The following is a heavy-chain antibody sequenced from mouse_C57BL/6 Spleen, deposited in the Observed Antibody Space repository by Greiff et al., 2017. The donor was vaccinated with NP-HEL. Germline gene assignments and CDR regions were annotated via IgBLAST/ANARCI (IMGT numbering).Heavy chain of an antibody. V-gene: IGHV1-52*01. CDR1: GYTFTSYW. D-gene: IGHD2-4*01. CDR3: ARIYDYDGY. Sequence: QVQLQQPGAELVRPGSSVKLSCKASGYTFTSYWMHWVKQRPIQGLEWIGNIDPSDSETHCNQKFKDKATLTVDKSSSTAYMQLSSLTSEDSAVYYCARIYDYDGYWGQGTTLTVSS. CDR2: IDPSDSET. J-gene: IGHJ2*01.